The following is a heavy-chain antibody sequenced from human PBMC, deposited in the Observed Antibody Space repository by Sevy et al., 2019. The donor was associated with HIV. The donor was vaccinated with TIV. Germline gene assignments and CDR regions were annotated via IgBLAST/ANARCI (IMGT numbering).Heavy chain of an antibody. CDR3: TTDRIGYNTYYYYGMDV. CDR1: GFTFSNAW. Sequence: GGSLRLSCAASGFTFSNAWMSWVRQAPGKGLEWVGRIKSKTDGGTTDYAAPVKGRFTISRDDSKNTLYLQMNSLKTEDTAVYYCTTDRIGYNTYYYYGMDVWGQRTTVTVSS. D-gene: IGHD6-25*01. CDR2: IKSKTDGGTT. V-gene: IGHV3-15*01. J-gene: IGHJ6*02.